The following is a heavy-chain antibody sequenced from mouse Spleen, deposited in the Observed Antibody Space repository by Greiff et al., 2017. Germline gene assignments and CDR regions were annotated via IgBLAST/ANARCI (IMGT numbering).Heavy chain of an antibody. CDR2: IDPYYGGT. V-gene: IGHV1-39*01. J-gene: IGHJ2*01. CDR3: AREGLGLDY. CDR1: GYSFTGYN. D-gene: IGHD4-1*01. Sequence: LQQSGPELVKPGASVKISCKASGYSFTGYNMNWVSQSTGKSLEWIGYIDPYYGGTCYKQKFKGKATLTVDKSSSTAYMQLKSLTSEDTAVYYWAREGLGLDYWGQGTTLTVSS.